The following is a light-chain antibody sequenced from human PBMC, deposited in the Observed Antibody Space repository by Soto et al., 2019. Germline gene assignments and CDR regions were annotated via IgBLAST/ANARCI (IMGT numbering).Light chain of an antibody. CDR2: GAS. CDR3: QQRSNWSFT. Sequence: EIVMTQSPATLSVSPGERATLSCRASQSVSSNLAWYQQKPGQAPRLLIYGASTRATGIPARFSGSGSGTEFTLTISSLEPEDFAVYYCQQRSNWSFTFGPGTKVDIK. V-gene: IGKV3-15*01. CDR1: QSVSSN. J-gene: IGKJ3*01.